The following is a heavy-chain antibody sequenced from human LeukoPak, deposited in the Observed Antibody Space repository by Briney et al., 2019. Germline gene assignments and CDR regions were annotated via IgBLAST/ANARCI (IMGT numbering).Heavy chain of an antibody. CDR2: IKEDGNVI. Sequence: PGGSLRLSCAASGFSFSNCCMSWVRQAPGKGLEWVGNIKEDGNVIYYVDSVKGRFTISRDNAKNSLYLQMNSLRAEDTAVYYCARDLGASQHLSWFGPWGQGTLVTVSS. V-gene: IGHV3-7*05. CDR1: GFSFSNCC. CDR3: ARDLGASQHLSWFGP. J-gene: IGHJ5*02. D-gene: IGHD1-26*01.